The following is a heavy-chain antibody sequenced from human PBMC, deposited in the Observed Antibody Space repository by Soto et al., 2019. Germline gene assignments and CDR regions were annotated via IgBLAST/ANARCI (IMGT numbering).Heavy chain of an antibody. CDR2: IKSEIDGGTA. CDR3: TSELVPFGY. CDR1: GFAFSNTW. J-gene: IGHJ4*02. D-gene: IGHD2-8*01. Sequence: EVQLVESGGGLVKPGGSLRVSCVGSGFAFSNTWMNWVRQAPGKGLEWVGRIKSEIDGGTADYAAPVKGRFTISRDDSKNTLYLQMNSLKTEDTAVYYCTSELVPFGYWGQGTLVTVSS. V-gene: IGHV3-15*07.